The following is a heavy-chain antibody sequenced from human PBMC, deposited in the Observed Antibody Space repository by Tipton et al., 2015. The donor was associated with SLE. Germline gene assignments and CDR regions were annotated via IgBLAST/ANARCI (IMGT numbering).Heavy chain of an antibody. J-gene: IGHJ4*02. Sequence: RSLRLSCAASGFTFSSYAMHWVRQAPGKGLEWVAVISYDGSNKYYADSVKGRFTISRDNSKNTLYLQMNSLRADDTAVYYCARGIVGTIDYWGQGTLVTVTS. D-gene: IGHD1-26*01. V-gene: IGHV3-30*14. CDR2: ISYDGSNK. CDR3: ARGIVGTIDY. CDR1: GFTFSSYA.